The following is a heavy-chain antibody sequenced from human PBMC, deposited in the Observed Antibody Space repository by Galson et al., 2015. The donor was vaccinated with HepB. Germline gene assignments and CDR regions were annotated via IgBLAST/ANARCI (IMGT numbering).Heavy chain of an antibody. CDR1: GFAFSSYS. CDR2: ISSSSTI. J-gene: IGHJ2*01. D-gene: IGHD3-22*01. Sequence: SLRLSCAASGFAFSSYSMNWVRQAPGKGLEWVSYISSSSTIYYADSVKGRFTISRDNAKNSLYLQMNSLRAEDTAVYYCARGPPYYYDSSGYLNFDLWGRGTLVTVSS. V-gene: IGHV3-48*01. CDR3: ARGPPYYYDSSGYLNFDL.